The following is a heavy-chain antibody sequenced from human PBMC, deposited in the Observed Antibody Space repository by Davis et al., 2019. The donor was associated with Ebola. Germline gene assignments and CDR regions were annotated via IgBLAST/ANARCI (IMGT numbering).Heavy chain of an antibody. CDR1: GFSFSSYA. V-gene: IGHV3-30*03. CDR3: TRHVSGDFWYFDL. Sequence: GGSLRLSCAASGFSFSSYAMPWVRQAPGKGLEWVAVISYDGSNKYYADSVKGRFTISRDNSKNTLYLQMNSLRAEDTAVYYCTRHVSGDFWYFDLWGRGTLVTVSS. D-gene: IGHD4-17*01. J-gene: IGHJ2*01. CDR2: ISYDGSNK.